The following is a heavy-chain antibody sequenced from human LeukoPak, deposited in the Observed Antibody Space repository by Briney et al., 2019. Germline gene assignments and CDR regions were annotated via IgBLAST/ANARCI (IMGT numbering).Heavy chain of an antibody. D-gene: IGHD3-16*01. Sequence: PSETLSLTCTVSGGSISSSSFYWGWIRQPPGKGLEWIGSFYYSGSTYYNPSLKSRVTISVDTSKNQFSLRLSSVTAADTAVYYCARDLGPLDWGQGTLVTVSS. CDR3: ARDLGPLD. CDR1: GGSISSSSFY. J-gene: IGHJ4*02. CDR2: FYYSGST. V-gene: IGHV4-39*07.